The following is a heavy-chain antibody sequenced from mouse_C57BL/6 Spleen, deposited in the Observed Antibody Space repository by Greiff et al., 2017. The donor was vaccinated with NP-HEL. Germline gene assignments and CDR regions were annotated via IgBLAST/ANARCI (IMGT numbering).Heavy chain of an antibody. V-gene: IGHV1-39*01. CDR1: GFSFTDYN. D-gene: IGHD1-1*01. CDR3: ARSPSITTVVANVDY. Sequence: EVQLQQSGPKLVKPGASVKISCKASGFSFTDYNMHWVQQSTGKSLEWIGVINPNYGTTRYNQKFKGKATLTVDQSSSTAYTQLNSLTCEDSAVYSCARSPSITTVVANVDYWGQGTTRTVSS. J-gene: IGHJ2*01. CDR2: INPNYGTT.